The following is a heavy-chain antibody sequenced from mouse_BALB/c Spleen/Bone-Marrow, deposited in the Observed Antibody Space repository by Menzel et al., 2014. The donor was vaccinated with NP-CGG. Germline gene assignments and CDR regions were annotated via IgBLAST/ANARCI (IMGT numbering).Heavy chain of an antibody. J-gene: IGHJ3*01. D-gene: IGHD2-4*01. CDR2: ISYSGNT. Sequence: EVQRVESGSGLVKPAQSLSLTCIVTGYSITRDYAWNWIRQFPGNKLEWMGYISYSGNTTYNPSLESRISITRATSKNQFFLQLNSVTTEDTATYYCARSSSYDYDVGFAYWGQGTLVTVSA. CDR1: GYSITRDYA. CDR3: ARSSSYDYDVGFAY. V-gene: IGHV3-2*02.